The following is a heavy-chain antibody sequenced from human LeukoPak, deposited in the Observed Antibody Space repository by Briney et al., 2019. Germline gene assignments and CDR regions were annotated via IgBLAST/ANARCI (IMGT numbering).Heavy chain of an antibody. V-gene: IGHV3-7*01. J-gene: IGHJ4*02. CDR2: IDPDGSEK. CDR3: ARIYYFGDNNWRYFDN. CDR1: GFTFNSYW. Sequence: GGSLRLSCAASGFTFNSYWMSWVRQAPGKGLGWVANIDPDGSEKQYGDSVKGRFTTSGDNAKNSLYLQMNSLRAEDTAIYYCARIYYFGDNNWRYFDNWGQGTLVTVSS. D-gene: IGHD3-10*01.